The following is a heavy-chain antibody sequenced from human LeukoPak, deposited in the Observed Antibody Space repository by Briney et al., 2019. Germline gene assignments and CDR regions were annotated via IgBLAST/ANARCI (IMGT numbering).Heavy chain of an antibody. CDR1: GYTFTSYG. D-gene: IGHD4-17*01. CDR3: ARDRMEMVGDDYGDYGIDY. J-gene: IGHJ4*02. CDR2: ISAYNGNT. Sequence: ASVKVSCKASGYTFTSYGISWVRQAPGQGLEWMGWISAYNGNTNYAQKLQGRVTMTTDTSTSTAYMELRSLRSDDTAVYYCARDRMEMVGDDYGDYGIDYWGQGTLVTVSS. V-gene: IGHV1-18*01.